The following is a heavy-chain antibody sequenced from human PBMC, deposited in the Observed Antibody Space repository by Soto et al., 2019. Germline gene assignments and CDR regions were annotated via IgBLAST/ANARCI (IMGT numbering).Heavy chain of an antibody. CDR3: AKDSGYSYGYDYFDN. Sequence: PGGSLRLSCAASGFTFSSYAMSWVRQAPGKGLEWVSGISGSGGSTNYADSVKGRFTISRDNSKNTLYLQMNSLRAEDTAVYYCAKDSGYSYGYDYFDNWGQGTLVTVSS. J-gene: IGHJ4*02. CDR1: GFTFSSYA. V-gene: IGHV3-23*01. D-gene: IGHD5-18*01. CDR2: ISGSGGST.